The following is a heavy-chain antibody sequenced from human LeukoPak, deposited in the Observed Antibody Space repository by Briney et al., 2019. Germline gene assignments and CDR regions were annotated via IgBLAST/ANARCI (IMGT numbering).Heavy chain of an antibody. CDR2: INPNSGGT. CDR3: ARSAESSSWVEFDY. D-gene: IGHD6-13*01. Sequence: ASVKVSCKASGYTFTGYYMHWVRQAPGQGLEWMGWINPNSGGTNYAQKFQVRGTMTRDTSISTAYMELSRLRSDDTAVYYCARSAESSSWVEFDYWGQGILVTVSS. CDR1: GYTFTGYY. J-gene: IGHJ4*02. V-gene: IGHV1-2*02.